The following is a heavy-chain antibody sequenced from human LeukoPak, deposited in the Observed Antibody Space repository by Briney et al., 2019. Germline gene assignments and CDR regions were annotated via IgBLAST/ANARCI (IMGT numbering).Heavy chain of an antibody. V-gene: IGHV3-33*06. CDR3: AKDMWAAPRVGPFDF. D-gene: IGHD6-6*01. Sequence: GGSLRLSCAASGFTFRRYGMQWVGEARGKGGEGGADIWYDGSNKYYADSVKGRFTISRDNDKKTLYLQMNRLRAEDTAVYYCAKDMWAAPRVGPFDFWGQGTLVTVSS. CDR1: GFTFRRYG. CDR2: IWYDGSNK. J-gene: IGHJ4*02.